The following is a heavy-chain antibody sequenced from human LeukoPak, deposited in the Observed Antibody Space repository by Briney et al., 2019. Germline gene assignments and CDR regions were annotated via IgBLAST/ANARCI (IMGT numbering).Heavy chain of an antibody. CDR1: GYSFTGYY. CDR3: ARARQWLVGYYFDY. J-gene: IGHJ4*02. Sequence: ASVKVSCKASGYSFTGYYLHWVRQAAGQGLEWMGWINPGSGVTNYAQRFEGWVTMTMDTAISTVYMQIVSLKSEDTAIYYCARARQWLVGYYFDYWGQGTLVTVS. CDR2: INPGSGVT. V-gene: IGHV1-2*04. D-gene: IGHD6-19*01.